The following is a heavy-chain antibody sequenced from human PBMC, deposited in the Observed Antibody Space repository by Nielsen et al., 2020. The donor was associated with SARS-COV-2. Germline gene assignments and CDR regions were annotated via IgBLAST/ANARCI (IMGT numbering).Heavy chain of an antibody. V-gene: IGHV3-74*01. J-gene: IGHJ4*02. CDR3: ARESSGYYFPDY. CDR1: GFTFSDYW. CDR2: INSDGSSI. D-gene: IGHD3-22*01. Sequence: GESLKISCAASGFTFSDYWMHWVRQGPGKGLVWVSRINSDGSSINYADSVKGRFTISRDNAKNSLYLQMSSLRAEDTAIYYCARESSGYYFPDYWGQGTLVTVSS.